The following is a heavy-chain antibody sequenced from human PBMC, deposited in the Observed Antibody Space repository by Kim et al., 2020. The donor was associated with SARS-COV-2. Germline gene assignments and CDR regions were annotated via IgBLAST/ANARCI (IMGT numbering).Heavy chain of an antibody. V-gene: IGHV1-69*13. CDR2: IIPIFGTA. J-gene: IGHJ6*02. CDR3: ARSEADWGGYSGIAAAGTVHYYYGMDV. CDR1: GGTFSSYA. D-gene: IGHD6-13*01. Sequence: SVKVSCKASGGTFSSYAISWVRQAPGQGLEWMGGIIPIFGTANYAQKFQGRATITADESTSTAYMELSSLRSADTAVYYCARSEADWGGYSGIAAAGTVHYYYGMDVWGQGTTVTVSS.